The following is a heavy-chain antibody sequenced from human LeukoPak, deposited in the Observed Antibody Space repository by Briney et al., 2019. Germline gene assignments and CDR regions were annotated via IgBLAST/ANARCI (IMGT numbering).Heavy chain of an antibody. CDR2: IYYSGST. Sequence: PSETLSLTCTVSGGSISSYYWSWIRQPPGKGLEWIEYIYYSGSTNYNPSLKSRVTISVDTSKNQFSLKLSSVTAADTAVYYCARLILDTDYFDYWGQGTLVTVSS. CDR3: ARLILDTDYFDY. V-gene: IGHV4-59*08. J-gene: IGHJ4*02. D-gene: IGHD5-18*01. CDR1: GGSISSYY.